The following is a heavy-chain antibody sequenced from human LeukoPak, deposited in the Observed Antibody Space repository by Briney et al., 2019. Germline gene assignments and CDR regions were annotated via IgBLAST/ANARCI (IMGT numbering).Heavy chain of an antibody. CDR3: ARAPPRYCSSTSCRWMGFDY. V-gene: IGHV3-30*04. D-gene: IGHD2-2*01. J-gene: IGHJ4*02. CDR2: ISYDGSNK. CDR1: GFTFSSYA. Sequence: GGSLRLSCAASGFTFSSYAMHWVRQAPGKGLEWVAVISYDGSNKYYADSVKGRFTISRGNSKNTLYLQMNSLRAEDTAVYYCARAPPRYCSSTSCRWMGFDYWGQGTLVTVSS.